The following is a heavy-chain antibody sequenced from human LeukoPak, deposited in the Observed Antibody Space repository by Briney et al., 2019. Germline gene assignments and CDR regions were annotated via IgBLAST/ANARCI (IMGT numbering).Heavy chain of an antibody. CDR3: ARDRRELQHGMDV. CDR2: IYSGGST. J-gene: IGHJ6*02. CDR1: GFTLSSNY. V-gene: IGHV3-53*01. Sequence: GGSLRLSCAASGFTLSSNYIRLVRQAPGKGLEGVAVIYSGGSTYYAASAKGGFTISRDKYKNRLYLEMNSVRDEERAVYSCARDRRELQHGMDVWGQGTTVTVSS. D-gene: IGHD1-26*01.